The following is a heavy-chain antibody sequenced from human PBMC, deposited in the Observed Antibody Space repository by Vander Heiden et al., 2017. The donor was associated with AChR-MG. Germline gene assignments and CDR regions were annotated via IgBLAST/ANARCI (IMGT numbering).Heavy chain of an antibody. CDR1: GGSISSYY. CDR2: IYYSGST. CDR3: ARIPSIAYCGGDCSLGAFDI. Sequence: QVQLQESGPGLVKPSETLSLTCTVSGGSISSYYWSWTRQPPGKGLEWIGYIYYSGSTNYNPSLKSRVTISVDTSKNQFSLKLSSVTAADTAVYYCARIPSIAYCGGDCSLGAFDIWGQGTMVTVSS. J-gene: IGHJ3*02. D-gene: IGHD2-21*02. V-gene: IGHV4-59*01.